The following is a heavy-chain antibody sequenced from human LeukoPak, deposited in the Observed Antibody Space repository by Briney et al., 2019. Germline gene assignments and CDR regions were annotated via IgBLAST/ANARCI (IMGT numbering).Heavy chain of an antibody. V-gene: IGHV1-69*13. D-gene: IGHD3-3*01. CDR2: IIPIFATA. CDR3: ARGNSRDDFWSGYYLAYYYMDV. Sequence: SVKVSCKASGGTFSSYAISWVRQAPGQGLEWMGGIIPIFATANYAQKFQGRVTITADESTSTAYMELSSLRSEDTAVYYCARGNSRDDFWSGYYLAYYYMDVWGKGTTVTVSS. J-gene: IGHJ6*03. CDR1: GGTFSSYA.